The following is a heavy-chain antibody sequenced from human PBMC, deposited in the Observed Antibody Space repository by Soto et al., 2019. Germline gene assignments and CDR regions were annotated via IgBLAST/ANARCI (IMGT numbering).Heavy chain of an antibody. J-gene: IGHJ5*02. CDR1: GYTCTSYA. D-gene: IGHD6-19*01. Sequence: ASVKVSCKASGYTCTSYAMHWVRQAPGQRLEWMGWINAGNGNTKYSQKLQGRVTITRDTSASTAYMELSSLRSEDTAVFYCARGVAGPLHWFDPWGQGTLVTVSS. CDR2: INAGNGNT. CDR3: ARGVAGPLHWFDP. V-gene: IGHV1-3*01.